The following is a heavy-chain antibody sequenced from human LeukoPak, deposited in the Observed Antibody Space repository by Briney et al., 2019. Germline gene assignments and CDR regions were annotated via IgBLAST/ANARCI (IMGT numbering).Heavy chain of an antibody. CDR2: ISGSGSRT. D-gene: IGHD3-22*01. Sequence: GGSLRLSCAASGLTFSSYAMSWVRQAPGKGLEWVSAISGSGSRTYYADSVKGRFTISRDNSKNTLYLQMNSLRAEDTALYYCAKSSYYDTSGSYREYYFDYWGQGALVTVSS. V-gene: IGHV3-23*01. CDR3: AKSSYYDTSGSYREYYFDY. CDR1: GLTFSSYA. J-gene: IGHJ4*02.